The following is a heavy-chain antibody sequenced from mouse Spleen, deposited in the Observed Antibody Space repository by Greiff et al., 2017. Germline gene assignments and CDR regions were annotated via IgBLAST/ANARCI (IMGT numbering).Heavy chain of an antibody. CDR1: GYSITSGYY. V-gene: IGHV3-6*02. D-gene: IGHD4-1*01. Sequence: EVKLMESGPGLVKPSQSLSLTCSVTGYSITSGYYWYWIRQFPGNKLEWMGYISYDGSNNYNPSLKNRISITRDTSKNQFFLKLNSVTTEDTATYYCARAWDVWYFDVWGAGTTVTVSS. CDR3: ARAWDVWYFDV. CDR2: ISYDGSN. J-gene: IGHJ1*01.